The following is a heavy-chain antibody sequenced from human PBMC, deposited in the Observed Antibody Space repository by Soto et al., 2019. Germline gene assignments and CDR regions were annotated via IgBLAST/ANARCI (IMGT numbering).Heavy chain of an antibody. V-gene: IGHV4-39*01. D-gene: IGHD2-15*01. J-gene: IGHJ4*02. CDR1: GGSISSSSYY. CDR2: IYFTGAT. CDR3: ARHVRGWQLMLDN. Sequence: SETLSLTCTVSGGSISSSSYYWGWIRQPPGRGLEWIGSIYFTGATHYNVSLTSRVIISVDTSRNQFSLRLNSVTATDTAVYYCARHVRGWQLMLDNWGQGSLVTSPQ.